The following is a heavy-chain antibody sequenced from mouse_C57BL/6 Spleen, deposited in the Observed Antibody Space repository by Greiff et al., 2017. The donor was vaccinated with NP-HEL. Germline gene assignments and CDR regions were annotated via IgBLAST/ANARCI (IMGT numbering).Heavy chain of an antibody. V-gene: IGHV1-55*01. D-gene: IGHD1-1*01. J-gene: IGHJ2*01. CDR1: GYTFTSYW. CDR3: ARETDYGSSPDY. Sequence: LQESGAELVKPGASVKMSCKASGYTFTSYWITWVKQRPGQGLEWIGDIYPGSGSTNYNEKFKSKATLTVDTSSSTAYMQLSSLTSEDSAVYYCARETDYGSSPDYWGQGTTLTVSS. CDR2: IYPGSGST.